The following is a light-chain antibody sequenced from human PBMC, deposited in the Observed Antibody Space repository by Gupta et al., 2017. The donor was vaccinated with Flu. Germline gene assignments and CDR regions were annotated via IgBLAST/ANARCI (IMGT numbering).Light chain of an antibody. CDR1: QSLLHSNGYNY. Sequence: DIVMTHSPLSLSVTPGEPASISCRSSQSLLHSNGYNYLDWYLQKPGQSPQLLIYLGSNRASGVPDRFSGSGSGTDFTLKISRVEAEDIGVYYCRQSLQTPQTFGHGTKVDIK. J-gene: IGKJ3*01. V-gene: IGKV2-28*01. CDR3: RQSLQTPQT. CDR2: LGS.